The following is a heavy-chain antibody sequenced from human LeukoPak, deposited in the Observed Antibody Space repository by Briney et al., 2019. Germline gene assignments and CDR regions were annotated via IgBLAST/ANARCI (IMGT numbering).Heavy chain of an antibody. CDR2: IDHTGTT. D-gene: IGHD4-11*01. CDR1: DDSITIYY. V-gene: IGHV4-59*01. Sequence: SETLSLTCSVSDDSITIYYWTWIRQPPGKGLEWIGYIDHTGTTNYNPSLNSRVTISRDTSKNHFSLQLSSVTAADTAVYFCARGRVSSSTWHSTYYYYFYMDVWGKGTTVTISS. CDR3: ARGRVSSSTWHSTYYYYFYMDV. J-gene: IGHJ6*03.